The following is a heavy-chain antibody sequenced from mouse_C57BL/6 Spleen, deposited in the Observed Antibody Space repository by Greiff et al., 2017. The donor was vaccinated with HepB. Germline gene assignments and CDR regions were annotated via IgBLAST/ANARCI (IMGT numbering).Heavy chain of an antibody. Sequence: QVQLKQPGAELVKPGASVKLSCKASGYTFTSYWMQWVKQRPGQGLEWIGEIDPSDSYTNYNQKFKGKATLTVDTSSSTAYMQLSSLTSEDSAVYYCARSGYGSWFAYWGQGTLVTVSA. CDR1: GYTFTSYW. D-gene: IGHD2-2*01. J-gene: IGHJ3*01. V-gene: IGHV1-50*01. CDR3: ARSGYGSWFAY. CDR2: IDPSDSYT.